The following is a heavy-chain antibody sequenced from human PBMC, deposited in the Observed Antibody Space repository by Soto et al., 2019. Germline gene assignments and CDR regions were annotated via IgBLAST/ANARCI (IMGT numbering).Heavy chain of an antibody. J-gene: IGHJ4*02. V-gene: IGHV1-69*12. D-gene: IGHD3-22*01. CDR3: ARGQRDYYDSSGYYDY. CDR1: GGTFSSYA. CDR2: IIPIFGTA. Sequence: QVQLVQSGAEVKKPGSSVKVSCKASGGTFSSYAISWVRQAPGQGLEWMGGIIPIFGTADYAQKFQGRVTITADESTSTAYMELSSLRSEDTAVYYCARGQRDYYDSSGYYDYWGQGTLVTVSS.